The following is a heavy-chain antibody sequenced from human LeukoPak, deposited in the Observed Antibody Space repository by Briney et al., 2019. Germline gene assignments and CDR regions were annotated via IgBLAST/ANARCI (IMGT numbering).Heavy chain of an antibody. CDR1: GGSISSYY. D-gene: IGHD1-26*01. CDR2: IYSSGST. CDR3: ARLKRATLIIDSIFDF. Sequence: PSETLSLTCTVSGGSISSYYWSWMRQPPGKGLEWIGYIYSSGSTNYNPSLKSRVSISVDTSKNQFSLELRSVTAADTAVYYCARLKRATLIIDSIFDFWGQGTLVSVSS. J-gene: IGHJ4*02. V-gene: IGHV4-59*08.